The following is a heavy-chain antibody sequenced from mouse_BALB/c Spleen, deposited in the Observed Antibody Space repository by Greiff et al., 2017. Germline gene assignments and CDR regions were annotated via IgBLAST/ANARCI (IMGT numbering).Heavy chain of an antibody. Sequence: VHVKQSGPELVKPGASVKMSCKASGYTFTSYVMHWVKQKPGQGLEWIGYINPYNDGTKYNEKFKGKATLTSDKSSSTAYMELSSLTSEDSAVYYCARPLYYGSSYGPYFDYWGQGTTLTVSS. CDR1: GYTFTSYV. D-gene: IGHD1-1*01. CDR2: INPYNDGT. CDR3: ARPLYYGSSYGPYFDY. V-gene: IGHV1-14*01. J-gene: IGHJ2*01.